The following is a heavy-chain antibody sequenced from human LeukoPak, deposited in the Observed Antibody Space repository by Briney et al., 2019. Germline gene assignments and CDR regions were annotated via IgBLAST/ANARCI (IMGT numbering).Heavy chain of an antibody. Sequence: PSETLSLTCTVSGGSISSNNYYGSWIRQPPGKGLEWIGYIYHSGSTYYNPSLKSRVTISVDRSKNQFSLKLSSVTAADTAVYYCAREPVTVLSSGYAFDIWGQGTMVTVSS. CDR1: GGSISSNNYY. CDR2: IYHSGST. D-gene: IGHD4-17*01. CDR3: AREPVTVLSSGYAFDI. J-gene: IGHJ3*02. V-gene: IGHV4-30-2*01.